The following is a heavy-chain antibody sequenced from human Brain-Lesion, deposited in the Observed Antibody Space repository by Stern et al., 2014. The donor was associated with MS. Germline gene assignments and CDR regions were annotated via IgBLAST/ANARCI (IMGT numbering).Heavy chain of an antibody. CDR2: INPKSGGT. CDR1: GYTFTGYY. J-gene: IGHJ4*02. V-gene: IGHV1-2*04. CDR3: ATYYYDSTGYNDF. D-gene: IGHD3-22*01. Sequence: VQLVQSGAEVKKPGASVKVSCKASGYTFTGYYLHWVRQAPGKGLEWMVWINPKSGGTNYAQKVQGWVTMTRDTSINTAYMELSRLRSDDTAVYYCATYYYDSTGYNDFWGQGTLVTVSS.